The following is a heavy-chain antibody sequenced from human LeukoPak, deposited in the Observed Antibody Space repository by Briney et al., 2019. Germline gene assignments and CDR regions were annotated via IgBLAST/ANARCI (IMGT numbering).Heavy chain of an antibody. D-gene: IGHD2-2*01. CDR3: ARSRYIVGVPAAMLGPSRNWFDP. CDR1: GGSISSSSYY. J-gene: IGHJ5*02. Sequence: PSETLSLTCTVSGGSISSSSYYWGWIRQPPGKGLEWIGSIYYSGSTYYNPSLKSRVTISVDTSKNQFSLKLSSVTAADTAVYYCARSRYIVGVPAAMLGPSRNWFDPWGQGTLVTVSS. CDR2: IYYSGST. V-gene: IGHV4-39*07.